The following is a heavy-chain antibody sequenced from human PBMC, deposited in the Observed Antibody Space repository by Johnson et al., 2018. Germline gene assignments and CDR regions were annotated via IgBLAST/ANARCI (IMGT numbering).Heavy chain of an antibody. Sequence: VQLVESGTEVKKPGESLKISCQGSGYSFTTNWIGWVRQMPGKGLESMGIIYPGASDTTYSPSFQGHGPIPADKSLSTAYLQWSTLKASDTAMYYRSSRPPRGHSYGDGAFDIWGQGTMVTVSS. D-gene: IGHD5-18*01. CDR1: GYSFTTNW. J-gene: IGHJ3*02. CDR3: SSRPPRGHSYGDGAFDI. CDR2: IYPGASDT. V-gene: IGHV5-51*03.